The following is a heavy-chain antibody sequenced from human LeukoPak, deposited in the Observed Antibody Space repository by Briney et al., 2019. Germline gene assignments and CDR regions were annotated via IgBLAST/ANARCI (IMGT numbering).Heavy chain of an antibody. CDR1: GFPFGQYA. Sequence: GGSLRLSCAASGFPFGQYAMSWVRQVPGKGLEWVSDISWDGGRTNYIDSVKGRFTISRDNAKNSLFLQMNSLRVEDTAFYYCARDRHEESDCTFDYWGRGILVTVSS. J-gene: IGHJ4*01. CDR2: ISWDGGRT. CDR3: ARDRHEESDCTFDY. D-gene: IGHD2-21*02. V-gene: IGHV3-20*04.